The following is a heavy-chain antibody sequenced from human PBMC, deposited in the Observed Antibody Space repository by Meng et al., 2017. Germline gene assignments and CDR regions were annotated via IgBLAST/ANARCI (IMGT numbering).Heavy chain of an antibody. D-gene: IGHD3-16*01. J-gene: IGHJ3*02. CDR3: ARDRKDDYVWGRRDAFDI. V-gene: IGHV3-20*04. CDR2: INWNGGST. Sequence: GESLKISCAASGFTFDDYGMSWVRQAPGKGLEWVSGINWNGGSTGYADSVKGRFTISRDNAKNSLYLQMNSLRAEDTAVYYCARDRKDDYVWGRRDAFDIWGQGTMVTVSS. CDR1: GFTFDDYG.